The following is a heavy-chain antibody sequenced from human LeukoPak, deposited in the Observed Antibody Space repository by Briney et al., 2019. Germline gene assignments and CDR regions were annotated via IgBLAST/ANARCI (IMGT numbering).Heavy chain of an antibody. V-gene: IGHV1-18*01. CDR2: ISAYNGNT. J-gene: IGHJ6*02. Sequence: GASVKVSCKASGYTFTSYGISWVRQAPGQGLEWMGWISAYNGNTNYAQRLQGRVTMTTDTSTSTAYMELRSLRSDDTAVYYCARWEIADEYQLPYDLTYYYYYGMDVWGQGTTVTVSS. D-gene: IGHD2-2*01. CDR1: GYTFTSYG. CDR3: ARWEIADEYQLPYDLTYYYYYGMDV.